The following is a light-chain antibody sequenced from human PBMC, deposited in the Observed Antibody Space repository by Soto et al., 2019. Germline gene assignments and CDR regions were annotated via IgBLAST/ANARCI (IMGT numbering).Light chain of an antibody. J-gene: IGKJ5*01. CDR3: QQANSFPIT. Sequence: DIQMTQSPSTLSASVGDTVTVTCRASQSVSGWLAWYQQKPGKAPKLLIYAASSLQSGVPSRFSGSGSGTDFTLTISSLQPEDCAIYFCQQANSFPITFGQGTRLEIK. CDR1: QSVSGW. V-gene: IGKV1-12*01. CDR2: AAS.